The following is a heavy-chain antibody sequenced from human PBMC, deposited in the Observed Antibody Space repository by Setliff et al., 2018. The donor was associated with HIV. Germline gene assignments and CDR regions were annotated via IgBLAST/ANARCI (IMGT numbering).Heavy chain of an antibody. CDR1: GHTFINYY. V-gene: IGHV1-46*01. Sequence: GASVQVSCKAPGHTFINYYIHWVRQAPGQGLEWMGIIYSGGGSTNYAQRFQGRITMTSDTSTSTVYMELSSLRSEDSAVYYCARSIYEWGAFDIWGQGTMVTVSS. D-gene: IGHD2-8*01. J-gene: IGHJ3*02. CDR2: IYSGGGST. CDR3: ARSIYEWGAFDI.